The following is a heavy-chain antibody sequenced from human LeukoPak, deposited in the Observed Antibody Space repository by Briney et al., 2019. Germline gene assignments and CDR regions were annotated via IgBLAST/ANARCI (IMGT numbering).Heavy chain of an antibody. J-gene: IGHJ4*02. CDR3: ARGPGLRQLLYFDY. Sequence: SETLSVTCAVYGGTFSGYYWSWIRQPPGKGLEWIGEINNSGSTNYNASLKSRVTISVETSKNQFSLKLSSVTAADTAVYYCARGPGLRQLLYFDYWGQGTLVTVSS. CDR2: INNSGST. CDR1: GGTFSGYY. V-gene: IGHV4-34*01. D-gene: IGHD2-2*01.